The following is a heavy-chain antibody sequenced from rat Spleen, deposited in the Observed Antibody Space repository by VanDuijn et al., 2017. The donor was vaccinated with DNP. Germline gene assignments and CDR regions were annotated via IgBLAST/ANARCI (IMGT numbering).Heavy chain of an antibody. CDR1: GYSISSNYR. CDR2: INSAGST. J-gene: IGHJ4*01. CDR3: ATSSYFGYNPPYAMDA. V-gene: IGHV3-3*01. Sequence: EVQLQESGPGLVKPSQSLSLTCSVTGYSISSNYRWNWIRKFPGNTLEWMGYINSAGSTNYNPSLKSRISITRDTSKNHFFLQVNSVTTEDTATYYCATSSYFGYNPPYAMDAWGQGTSVTVSS. D-gene: IGHD1-9*01.